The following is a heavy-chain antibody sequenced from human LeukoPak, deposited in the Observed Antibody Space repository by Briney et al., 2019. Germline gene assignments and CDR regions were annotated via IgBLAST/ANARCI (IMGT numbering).Heavy chain of an antibody. CDR3: ARWIQLWLRENDAFDI. D-gene: IGHD5-18*01. CDR1: GFTFSSYA. J-gene: IGHJ3*02. Sequence: PGGSLRLSCAASGFTFSSYAMHWVRQAPGKGLEWVAVISYDGSNKYYADSVKSRFTISRDNSKNTLYLQMNSLRAEDTAVYYCARWIQLWLRENDAFDIWGQGTMVTVSS. V-gene: IGHV3-30-3*01. CDR2: ISYDGSNK.